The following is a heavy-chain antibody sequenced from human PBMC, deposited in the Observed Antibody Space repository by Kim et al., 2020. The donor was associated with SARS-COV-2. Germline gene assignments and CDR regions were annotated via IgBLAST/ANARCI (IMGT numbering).Heavy chain of an antibody. CDR1: GYTFTSYA. J-gene: IGHJ6*02. CDR2: INADNGNT. V-gene: IGHV1-3*01. D-gene: IGHD3-10*01. Sequence: ASVKFSCKASGYTFTSYAMHWVRQAPGQRLEWMGWINADNGNTKYSQKFQGRVTITRDTSASTAYMELSSLRSEDTAVYYCAREDLLWFGESATYYHYGMDVWGQGTTVTASS. CDR3: AREDLLWFGESATYYHYGMDV.